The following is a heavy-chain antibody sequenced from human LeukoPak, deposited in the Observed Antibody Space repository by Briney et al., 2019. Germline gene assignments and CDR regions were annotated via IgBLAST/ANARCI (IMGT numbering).Heavy chain of an antibody. D-gene: IGHD6-13*01. CDR2: ISSSSSTM. Sequence: PGGSLRLSCAASGFTFSSYSMNWVRQAPGKGLEWVSYISSSSSTMYYADSVKGRFTISRDNAKNSLYLQMNSLRAEDTAVYYCARTYSSSWYYFDYWGQGTLVTVSS. V-gene: IGHV3-48*01. CDR3: ARTYSSSWYYFDY. CDR1: GFTFSSYS. J-gene: IGHJ4*02.